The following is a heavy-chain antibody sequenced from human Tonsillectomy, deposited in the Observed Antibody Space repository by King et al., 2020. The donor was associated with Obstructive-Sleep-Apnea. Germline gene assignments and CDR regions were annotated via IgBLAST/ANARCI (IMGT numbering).Heavy chain of an antibody. V-gene: IGHV4-4*07. CDR2: FYSSGIA. J-gene: IGHJ4*02. CDR3: ARENGRLVLVDF. CDR1: VVSISDYY. Sequence: VQLQESGPGLLKPSETLSLTCTVSVVSISDYYWTWVRQPAGKGLEWIGRFYSSGIANYNPSLKSRVTMSVDTSENHFSLKLSSVTAADTAVYYCARENGRLVLVDFWGQGTLVTVSS. D-gene: IGHD6-19*01.